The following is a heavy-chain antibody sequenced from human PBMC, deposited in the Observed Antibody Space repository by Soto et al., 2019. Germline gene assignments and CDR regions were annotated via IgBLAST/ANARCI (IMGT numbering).Heavy chain of an antibody. CDR2: INAGNGNT. D-gene: IGHD3-22*01. Sequence: GASVKVSCKASGYTFTSYAMHWVRQAPGQRLEWMGWINAGNGNTKYPQKFQGRVTITRDTSASTAYMELSSLRSEDTAVYYCARGITMIVVVPLGYWGQGTLVTVSS. V-gene: IGHV1-3*01. CDR3: ARGITMIVVVPLGY. CDR1: GYTFTSYA. J-gene: IGHJ4*02.